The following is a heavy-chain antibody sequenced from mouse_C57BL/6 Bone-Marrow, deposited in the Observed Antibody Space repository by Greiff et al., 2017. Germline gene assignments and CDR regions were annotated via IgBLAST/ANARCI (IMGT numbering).Heavy chain of an antibody. CDR3: VRQGDGYSWFAY. CDR1: GFSFNTYA. D-gene: IGHD2-3*01. CDR2: IRSKSNNYAT. Sequence: DVMLVESGGGLVQPKGSLKLSCAASGFSFNTYAMNWVRQAPGKGLEWVARIRSKSNNYATYYADSVKDRFTISRDDSESMLYLQMNNLKTEDTAMYYCVRQGDGYSWFAYWGQGTLVTVSA. J-gene: IGHJ3*01. V-gene: IGHV10-1*01.